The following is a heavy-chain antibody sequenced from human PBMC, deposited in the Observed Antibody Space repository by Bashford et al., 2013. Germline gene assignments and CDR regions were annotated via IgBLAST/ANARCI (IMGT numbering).Heavy chain of an antibody. D-gene: IGHD5-18*01. CDR3: AKETNGYSYGYFDY. J-gene: IGHJ4*02. CDR1: GFTFSDYA. Sequence: GGSLRLSCAASGFTFSDYAISWVRQAPGKGLEWVSSISHSGGSTYYADSVKGRFTISRDNSKNTLYLQMNSLRAEDTAVYYCAKETNGYSYGYFDYWGQGTLVTVSS. CDR2: ISHSGGST. V-gene: IGHV3-23*01.